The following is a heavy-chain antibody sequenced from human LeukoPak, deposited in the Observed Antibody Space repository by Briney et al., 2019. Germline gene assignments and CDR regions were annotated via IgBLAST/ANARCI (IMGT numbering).Heavy chain of an antibody. V-gene: IGHV1-24*01. J-gene: IGHJ4*02. CDR1: GYTLTELS. CDR2: FDPDDGEI. CDR3: LLLGGFSGHDNFNY. Sequence: ASVKVSCNVSGYTLTELSMHWVRLAPGKGLQWMGGFDPDDGEIIYAQKFQGRVTMTEDTSTGTAYMELRSLRSEDTAIYYCLLLGGFSGHDNFNYWGQGTLVTVSS. D-gene: IGHD5-12*01.